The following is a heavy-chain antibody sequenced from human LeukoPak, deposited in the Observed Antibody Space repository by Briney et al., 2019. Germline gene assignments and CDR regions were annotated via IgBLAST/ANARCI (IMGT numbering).Heavy chain of an antibody. CDR1: GFTFSSYA. J-gene: IGHJ4*02. Sequence: GSLRLSCAASGFTFSSYAMHWVRQAPGKGLEWVAVISYDGSNKYYADSVKGRFTISRDNSKNTLYLQMNSLRAEDTAVYYCAKICLWVYDSSGYPDFDYWGQGTLVTVSS. CDR2: ISYDGSNK. D-gene: IGHD3-22*01. CDR3: AKICLWVYDSSGYPDFDY. V-gene: IGHV3-30-3*02.